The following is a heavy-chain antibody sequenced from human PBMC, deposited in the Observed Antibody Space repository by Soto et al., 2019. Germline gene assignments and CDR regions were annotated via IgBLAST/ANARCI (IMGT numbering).Heavy chain of an antibody. J-gene: IGHJ4*02. V-gene: IGHV3-11*06. CDR1: GFTFGDSY. CDR2: ISPGSRYP. D-gene: IGHD2-15*01. CDR3: GRGGGGGQFET. Sequence: GGSLRLSCAGSGFTFGDSYMSWIRQAPGKGLEWLSYISPGSRYPAYADSVKGRFTISRDNAKRSLYLQMMSLTAEDTAIYYCGRGGGGGQFETWGQGTMVTVSS.